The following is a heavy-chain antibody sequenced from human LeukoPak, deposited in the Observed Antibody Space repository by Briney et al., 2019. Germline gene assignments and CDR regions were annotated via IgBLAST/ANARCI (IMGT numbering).Heavy chain of an antibody. J-gene: IGHJ6*03. CDR2: IYYSGST. Sequence: SETLSLTCTVSGGSISSSSYYWGWIRQPPRKGLEWIGSIYYSGSTYYNPSLKSRVTISVDTSKNQFSLKLSSVTAADTAVYYCARVLYYYGSGRSTHINYYYYYDMDVWGKGTTVTVSS. CDR1: GGSISSSSYY. CDR3: ARVLYYYGSGRSTHINYYYYYDMDV. D-gene: IGHD3-10*01. V-gene: IGHV4-39*01.